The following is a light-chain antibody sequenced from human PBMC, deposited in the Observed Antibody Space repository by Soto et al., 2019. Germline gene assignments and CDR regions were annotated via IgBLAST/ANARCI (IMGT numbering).Light chain of an antibody. J-gene: IGKJ1*01. Sequence: IQMTQAPSSLSAXVGDRVTVTXRASQTINTDLNWYQQKPGNAPALLIYAASSLQSGVPSRFSGSGSGTDFTLTISSLQPEDFATYYCLQDYNYPWTFGQGTKVDIK. CDR2: AAS. V-gene: IGKV1-6*01. CDR3: LQDYNYPWT. CDR1: QTINTD.